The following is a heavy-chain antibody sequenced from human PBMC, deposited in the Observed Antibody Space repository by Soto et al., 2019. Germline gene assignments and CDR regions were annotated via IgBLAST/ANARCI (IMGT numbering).Heavy chain of an antibody. CDR3: ARVFGFGGMDV. D-gene: IGHD3-10*01. J-gene: IGHJ6*02. CDR2: MYDSGST. V-gene: IGHV4-59*12. CDR1: GGSISSSY. Sequence: PSETLSLTCTVSGGSISSSYWSWIRQPPGKGLEWIGYMYDSGSTNYNPSFRSRVTISVDTSKNQFSLKMSSVTAADTAVYYCARVFGFGGMDVWGQGTTVTVS.